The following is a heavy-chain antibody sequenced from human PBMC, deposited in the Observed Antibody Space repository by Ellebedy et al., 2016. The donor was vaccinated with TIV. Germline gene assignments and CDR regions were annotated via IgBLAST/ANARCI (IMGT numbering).Heavy chain of an antibody. D-gene: IGHD3-3*01. Sequence: PGGSLRLSCAASGFTFSSYDMHWVRQPPGRGLEWVAIMSYDGSAKYYADSVKGRFTISRDNSKNTLYLQMNSLRAEDTAVYSCARAYESYSFDYWGQGTLVTVSS. CDR2: MSYDGSAK. CDR3: ARAYESYSFDY. CDR1: GFTFSSYD. J-gene: IGHJ4*02. V-gene: IGHV3-30*03.